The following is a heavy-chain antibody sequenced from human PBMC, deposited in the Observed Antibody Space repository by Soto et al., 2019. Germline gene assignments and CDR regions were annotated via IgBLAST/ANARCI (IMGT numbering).Heavy chain of an antibody. CDR2: ISASGTTI. V-gene: IGHV3-11*01. J-gene: IGHJ4*02. Sequence: QLVVSGGGLVKPGGSLRLSCAASGFTFTDYYMAWIRQAPGKGLEWVSYISASGTTIYYADSVKGRFTISRDNAKNSLCLQMYSLRAEDTAVYYCARRAVGTLDYWGQGTLVTVSS. D-gene: IGHD1-26*01. CDR3: ARRAVGTLDY. CDR1: GFTFTDYY.